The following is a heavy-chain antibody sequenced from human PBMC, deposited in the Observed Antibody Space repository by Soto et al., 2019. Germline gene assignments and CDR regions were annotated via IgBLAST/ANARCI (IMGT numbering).Heavy chain of an antibody. CDR1: GGTFSSYA. J-gene: IGHJ4*02. CDR3: ARESRYCSGGSCYFLPGIDY. D-gene: IGHD2-15*01. Sequence: QVQLVQSGAEVKKPGSSVKVSCKASGGTFSSYAISWVRQAPGQGLEWMGGIIPIFGTANYAQKFQGRVTITADDSTSTAYMELNSLRSEDTAVYYCARESRYCSGGSCYFLPGIDYWGQGTLVTVSS. V-gene: IGHV1-69*12. CDR2: IIPIFGTA.